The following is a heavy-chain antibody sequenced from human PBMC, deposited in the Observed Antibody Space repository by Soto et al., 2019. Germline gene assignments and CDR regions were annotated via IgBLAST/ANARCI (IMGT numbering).Heavy chain of an antibody. J-gene: IGHJ4*02. CDR2: ISGSGGST. CDR3: AKDPPSPGIAVADVIDY. Sequence: GGSLRLSCAASGFTFSSYAMSWVRQAPGKGLEWVSAISGSGGSTYYADSVKGRFTISRDNSKNTLYLQMNSLRAEDTAVYYCAKDPPSPGIAVADVIDYWGQGTLVTVSS. V-gene: IGHV3-23*01. D-gene: IGHD6-19*01. CDR1: GFTFSSYA.